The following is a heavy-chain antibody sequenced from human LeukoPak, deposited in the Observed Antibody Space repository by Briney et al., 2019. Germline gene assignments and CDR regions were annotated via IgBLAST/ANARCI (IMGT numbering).Heavy chain of an antibody. J-gene: IGHJ4*02. CDR2: IYHSGST. D-gene: IGHD3-10*01. CDR3: ARTVLRGSLDY. V-gene: IGHV4-30-2*01. Sequence: SETLSLTCTVSGGSISSGGYYWSWIRQPPGKGLEWIGYIYHSGSTYYNPSLKSRVTISVDRSKNQFSLKLSSVTAADTAVYYCARTVLRGSLDYWGQGTLVTVSS. CDR1: GGSISSGGYY.